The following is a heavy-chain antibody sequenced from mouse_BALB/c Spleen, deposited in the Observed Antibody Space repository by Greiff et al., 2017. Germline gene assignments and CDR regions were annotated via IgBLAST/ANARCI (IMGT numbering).Heavy chain of an antibody. CDR2: ISSGGSYT. CDR3: TREDDGYYPLAMDY. CDR1: GFTFSSYT. Sequence: EVKLVESGGGLVKPGGSLKLSCAASGFTFSSYTMSWVRQTPEKRLEWVATISSGGSYTYYPDSVKGRFTISRDNAKNTLYLQMSSLKSEDTAMYYCTREDDGYYPLAMDYWGQGTSVTVSS. D-gene: IGHD2-3*01. V-gene: IGHV5-6-4*01. J-gene: IGHJ4*01.